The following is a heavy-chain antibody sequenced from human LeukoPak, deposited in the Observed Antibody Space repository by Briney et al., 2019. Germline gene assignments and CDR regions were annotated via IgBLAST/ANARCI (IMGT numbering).Heavy chain of an antibody. Sequence: SETLSLTCAVYGGSFSGYYWSWIRQPPGKGLEWIGYIYTSGSTNYNPSLKSRVTISVDTSKNQFSLKLSSVTAADTAVYYCARSPQDSSDAFDIWAKGQWSPSLQ. CDR3: ARSPQDSSDAFDI. CDR2: IYTSGST. D-gene: IGHD3-22*01. V-gene: IGHV4-4*09. CDR1: GGSFSGYY. J-gene: IGHJ3*02.